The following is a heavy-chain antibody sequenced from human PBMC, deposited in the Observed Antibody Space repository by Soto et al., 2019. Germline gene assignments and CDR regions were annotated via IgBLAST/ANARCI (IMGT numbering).Heavy chain of an antibody. Sequence: QVQLVESGGGVVQPGRSLRLSCGASGFKFSTYGMHWVRQAPGKGLEWVAVISYDGNNKDYADSVKGRFTISRDNSKNTSYLQMNSLRAEDTAVYYCAKGLVGYVFGVQDYYFWMDVWGQGTTVAVSS. CDR3: AKGLVGYVFGVQDYYFWMDV. CDR1: GFKFSTYG. V-gene: IGHV3-30*18. J-gene: IGHJ6*02. D-gene: IGHD1-26*01. CDR2: ISYDGNNK.